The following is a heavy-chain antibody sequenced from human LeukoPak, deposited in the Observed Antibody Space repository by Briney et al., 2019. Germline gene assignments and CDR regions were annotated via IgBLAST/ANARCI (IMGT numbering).Heavy chain of an antibody. D-gene: IGHD3-22*01. J-gene: IGHJ3*01. CDR3: ARTLSDYYDSSAYAFDV. V-gene: IGHV4-4*07. Sequence: KASETLSLTCTVSGGSISSYYWSWIRQPAGKGLEWIGRIYTSGSTNYNPSLKSRVTKSVDTSKNQFSLKLSSVTAADTAVYYCARTLSDYYDSSAYAFDVWGRGTMVTVSS. CDR1: GGSISSYY. CDR2: IYTSGST.